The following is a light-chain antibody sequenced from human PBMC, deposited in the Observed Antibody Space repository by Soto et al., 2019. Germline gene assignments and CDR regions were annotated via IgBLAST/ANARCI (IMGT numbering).Light chain of an antibody. V-gene: IGLV1-51*01. CDR2: DND. J-gene: IGLJ3*02. CDR3: GTWDNNLFAWV. Sequence: QAVLTQPPSVSAAPGQRVTISCSGSRSNIGENFVSWYQQFPGTAPKLILYDNDKRPSDIPDRISGSRSDISATLDISGLQTGDEADYFCGTWDNNLFAWVFGGGTKLTVL. CDR1: RSNIGENF.